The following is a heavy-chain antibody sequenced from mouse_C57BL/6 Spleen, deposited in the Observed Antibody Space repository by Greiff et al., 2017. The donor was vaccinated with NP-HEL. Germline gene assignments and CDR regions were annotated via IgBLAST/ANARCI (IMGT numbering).Heavy chain of an antibody. J-gene: IGHJ2*01. CDR3: ARSRSTGVGC. CDR2: IDPEDGET. D-gene: IGHD4-1*01. CDR1: GFNIKDYY. Sequence: EVQLQQSGAELVKPGASVKLSCTASGFNIKDYYMHWVKQRTEQGLEWIGWIDPEDGETKSAQKFQGKATITADTSSNTAYLQLSSLTSEDTAVYYSARSRSTGVGCWGQGTTRTVSS. V-gene: IGHV14-2*01.